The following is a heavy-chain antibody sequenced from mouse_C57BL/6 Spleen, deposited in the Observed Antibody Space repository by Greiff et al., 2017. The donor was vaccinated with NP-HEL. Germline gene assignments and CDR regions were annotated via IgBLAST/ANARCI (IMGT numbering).Heavy chain of an antibody. D-gene: IGHD2-2*01. V-gene: IGHV14-4*01. J-gene: IGHJ3*01. CDR3: TTRGVTTTGFAY. CDR1: GFNIKDDY. CDR2: IDPENGDT. Sequence: LVESGAELVRPGASVKLSCTASGFNIKDDYMHWVKQRPEQGLEWIGWIDPENGDTEYASKFQGKATITADTSSNTAYLQLSSLTSEDTAVYYCTTRGVTTTGFAYWGQGTLVTVSA.